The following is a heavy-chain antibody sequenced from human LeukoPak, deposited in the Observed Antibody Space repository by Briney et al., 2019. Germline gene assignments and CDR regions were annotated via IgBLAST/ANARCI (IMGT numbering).Heavy chain of an antibody. CDR1: GFTFSSYG. D-gene: IGHD2-2*01. CDR3: ARDTGNSKYQLPSSFDY. CDR2: IWYDGSNK. Sequence: GRSLRLSCAASGFTFSSYGMHWVRQAPGKGLEWVAVIWYDGSNKYYADSVKGRFTISRDNSKNTLYLQMNSLRAEDTAVYYCARDTGNSKYQLPSSFDYWGQGTLVTVSS. V-gene: IGHV3-33*01. J-gene: IGHJ4*02.